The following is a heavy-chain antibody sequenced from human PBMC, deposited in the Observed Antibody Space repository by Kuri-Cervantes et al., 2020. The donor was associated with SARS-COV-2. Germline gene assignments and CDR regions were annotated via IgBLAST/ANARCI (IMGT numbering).Heavy chain of an antibody. Sequence: GGSLRLSCAASGFTFSSYSMNWVRQAPGEGLEWVSSISSSSSYIYYADSVKGRFTISRDNAKNSLYLQKNSLRAEDTAVYYCAKDRDWNYGNWFDPWGQGTLVTVSS. D-gene: IGHD1-7*01. CDR1: GFTFSSYS. J-gene: IGHJ5*02. V-gene: IGHV3-21*04. CDR3: AKDRDWNYGNWFDP. CDR2: ISSSSSYI.